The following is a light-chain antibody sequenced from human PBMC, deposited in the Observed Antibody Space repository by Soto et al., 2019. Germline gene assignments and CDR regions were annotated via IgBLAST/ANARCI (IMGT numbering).Light chain of an antibody. CDR3: QQYNSYT. CDR2: DAS. V-gene: IGKV1-5*01. J-gene: IGKJ2*01. CDR1: QSISSW. Sequence: DIQMTQSPSTLSASVGDRVTITCRASQSISSWLAWYQQKPGKAPKLLIYDASSVESGVPSRCSGSGSGTAFTLTISSLQPDDFATYYCQQYNSYTFGQGTKLEIK.